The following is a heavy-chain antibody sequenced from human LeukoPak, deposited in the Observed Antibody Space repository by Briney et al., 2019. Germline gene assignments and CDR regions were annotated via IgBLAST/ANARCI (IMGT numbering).Heavy chain of an antibody. J-gene: IGHJ4*02. CDR2: INEYGTT. D-gene: IGHD3-16*01. CDR1: GFTFSSYS. CDR3: ARVRGGN. Sequence: PGGSLRLSCAASGFTFSSYSMNWVRQAPGKGLVWISNINEYGTTAYADSVKGRFTISRDNAKNILYLQMNSLRAEDTAVYYCARVRGGNWGRGTLVTVSS. V-gene: IGHV3-74*01.